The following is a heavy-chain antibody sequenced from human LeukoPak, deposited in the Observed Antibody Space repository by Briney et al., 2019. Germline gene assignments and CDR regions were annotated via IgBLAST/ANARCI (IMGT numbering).Heavy chain of an antibody. CDR3: ARVYSGYYDSSGYYYG. D-gene: IGHD3-22*01. Sequence: ASVRVSCKASGYTFTSYGISWVRQAPGQGLEWMGWISAYNGNTNYAQKLQGRVTMTTDTSTSTAYMELSSLRSEDTAVYYCARVYSGYYDSSGYYYGWGQGTLVTVSS. J-gene: IGHJ4*02. CDR1: GYTFTSYG. V-gene: IGHV1-18*01. CDR2: ISAYNGNT.